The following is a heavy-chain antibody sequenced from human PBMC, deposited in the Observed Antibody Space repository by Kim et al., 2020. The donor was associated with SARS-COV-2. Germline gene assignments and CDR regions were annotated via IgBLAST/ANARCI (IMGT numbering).Heavy chain of an antibody. Sequence: TPSLKRRVTISVDTSKNQFSLELSSVTAADPAVYYCARDTGSSSLHPFDPWGQGTLVTVSS. V-gene: IGHV4-59*01. D-gene: IGHD6-13*01. J-gene: IGHJ5*02. CDR3: ARDTGSSSLHPFDP.